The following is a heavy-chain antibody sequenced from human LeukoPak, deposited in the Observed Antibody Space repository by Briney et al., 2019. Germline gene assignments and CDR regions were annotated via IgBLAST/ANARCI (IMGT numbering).Heavy chain of an antibody. CDR1: GGSICGYY. J-gene: IGHJ6*03. CDR3: ARVLYYDFWSGGPDHYYMDV. CDR2: IYSSGST. D-gene: IGHD3-3*01. Sequence: SETLSLTCSVSGGSICGYYWSWLRQPAGKGLEWRGRIYSSGSTRYSTSFESRVTMTVATSKNQFSLKLSSVTAADTAVYYCARVLYYDFWSGGPDHYYMDVWGKGTTVTVSS. V-gene: IGHV4-4*07.